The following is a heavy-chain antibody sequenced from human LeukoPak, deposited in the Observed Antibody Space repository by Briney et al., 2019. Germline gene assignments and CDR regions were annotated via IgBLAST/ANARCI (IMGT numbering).Heavy chain of an antibody. CDR3: AKDMWRRDGYSPLGIFDY. CDR1: GFTVSSNY. CDR2: IYSGGST. D-gene: IGHD5-24*01. Sequence: GGSLRLSCAASGFTVSSNYMNWVRQAPGTGLEWVSVIYSGGSTYYADSVRGRFTISRDNSKNTVSLQMNSLGAEDTAVYYCAKDMWRRDGYSPLGIFDYWGQGTLVTVS. J-gene: IGHJ4*02. V-gene: IGHV3-53*01.